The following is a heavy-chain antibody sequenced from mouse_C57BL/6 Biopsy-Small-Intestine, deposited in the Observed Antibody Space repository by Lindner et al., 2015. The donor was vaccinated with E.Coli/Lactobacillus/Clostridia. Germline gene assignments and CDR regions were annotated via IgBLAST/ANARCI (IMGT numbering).Heavy chain of an antibody. J-gene: IGHJ2*01. CDR2: IYPRDGST. CDR1: GYSFTSYD. Sequence: VQLQESGPELVKPGASVKLSCRASGYSFTSYDINWVKQRPGQGLEWIGWIYPRDGSTQYNEKFKGRATLTIDTSSSTASMELHSLTSEDSAVYFCARDGYYLFDYWGQGTTLTVSS. V-gene: IGHV1-85*01. D-gene: IGHD2-3*01. CDR3: ARDGYYLFDY.